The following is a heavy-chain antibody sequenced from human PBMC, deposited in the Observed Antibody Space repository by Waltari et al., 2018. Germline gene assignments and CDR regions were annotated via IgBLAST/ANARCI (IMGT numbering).Heavy chain of an antibody. J-gene: IGHJ3*02. CDR2: IIPIFGTA. Sequence: TFSSYAISWVRQAPGQGLEWMGGIIPIFGTANYAQKFQGRVTITADKSTSTAYMELSSLRSEDTAVYYCAEGYCTNGVCNDAFDIWGQGTMVTVSS. CDR1: TFSSYA. D-gene: IGHD2-8*01. CDR3: AEGYCTNGVCNDAFDI. V-gene: IGHV1-69*06.